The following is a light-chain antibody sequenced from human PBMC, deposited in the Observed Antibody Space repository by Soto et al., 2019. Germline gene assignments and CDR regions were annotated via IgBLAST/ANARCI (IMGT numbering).Light chain of an antibody. Sequence: DIQMTQSRSSLSAAVGDRVTITCRTSQTISTYLNWYQQKPGKAPKLLIYAASSLQSGVPSRFTGSGSGTDFTLTISSLQPEDFATYYCQQSHGIPYTFGQGTKLEIK. CDR2: AAS. CDR1: QTISTY. J-gene: IGKJ2*01. V-gene: IGKV1-39*01. CDR3: QQSHGIPYT.